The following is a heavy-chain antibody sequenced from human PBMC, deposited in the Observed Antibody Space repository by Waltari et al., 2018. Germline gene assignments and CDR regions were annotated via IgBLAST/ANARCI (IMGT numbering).Heavy chain of an antibody. J-gene: IGHJ5*02. D-gene: IGHD2-15*01. CDR2: INHSGNT. CDR3: VRDRERVALLNWFDP. CDR1: GGSITMSNSF. Sequence: RLQLQESGPGLLKPSETLSLTSTGSGGSITMSNSFWGWIRQPPGKGLEWIGSINHSGNTYYNPSLKNGVTISVDRSKNQFSLKVNSVTAADTAVYYCVRDRERVALLNWFDPWGQGTLVTVSS. V-gene: IGHV4-39*06.